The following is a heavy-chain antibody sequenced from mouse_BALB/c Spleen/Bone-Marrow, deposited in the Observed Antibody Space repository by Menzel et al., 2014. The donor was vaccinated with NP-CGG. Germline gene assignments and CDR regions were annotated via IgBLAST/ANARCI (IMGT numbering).Heavy chain of an antibody. CDR2: IDPANGNT. J-gene: IGHJ2*01. Sequence: VHVKQSGAELVKPGASVKLSCTASGFNIKDTYMHWVKQRPEQGLEWIGRIDPANGNTKYDPKFQGKATITADTSSNTAYLQLSILTSEDTAVYYCATYYDGYYCDSWGQGTTLTVSS. D-gene: IGHD1-2*01. V-gene: IGHV14-3*02. CDR1: GFNIKDTY. CDR3: ATYYDGYYCDS.